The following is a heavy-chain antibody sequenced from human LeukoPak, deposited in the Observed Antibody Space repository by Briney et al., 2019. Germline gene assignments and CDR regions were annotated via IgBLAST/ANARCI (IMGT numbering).Heavy chain of an antibody. CDR3: ARYTFRAVDI. D-gene: IGHD2-2*02. CDR2: IYRDGNT. J-gene: IGHJ3*02. CDR1: GLSLSVNY. Sequence: GGSLRLSCAASGLSLSVNYMTWVRQSPGKGLEWLSNIYRDGNTYYADSVNGRFSISRDDYMNTLYLEMNSLRAEDTALYYCARYTFRAVDIWGQGSMVTVSS. V-gene: IGHV3-53*01.